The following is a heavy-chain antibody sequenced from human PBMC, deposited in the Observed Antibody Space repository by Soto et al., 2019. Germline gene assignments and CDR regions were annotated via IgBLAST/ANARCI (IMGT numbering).Heavy chain of an antibody. CDR1: GFTFSDHY. D-gene: IGHD3-3*01. CDR2: TRNKANSYTT. J-gene: IGHJ4*02. Sequence: PVGSLRLSCVASGFTFSDHYMDWVRQAPGKGLEWVGRTRNKANSYTTEYAASVKGRFTISRDDSKNSLYLQMNSLKTEDTALYYCARVGRYDFWSGPDYWGQGTLVPVS. CDR3: ARVGRYDFWSGPDY. V-gene: IGHV3-72*01.